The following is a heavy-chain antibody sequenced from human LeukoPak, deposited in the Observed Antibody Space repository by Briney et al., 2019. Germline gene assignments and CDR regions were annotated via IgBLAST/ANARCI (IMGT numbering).Heavy chain of an antibody. D-gene: IGHD4-17*01. V-gene: IGHV4-59*08. CDR1: GAPTSIYS. CDR2: IFYSGNT. CDR3: ARHTTVVPPHYFDY. J-gene: IGHJ4*02. Sequence: SETLSLTCTVSGAPTSIYSRGWIRHPPGKGLEWIGYIFYSGNTNYNPSLKSRVTMSLGTSKNLFSLRLTSVTAADTAVYYCARHTTVVPPHYFDYWGQGALVTVSS.